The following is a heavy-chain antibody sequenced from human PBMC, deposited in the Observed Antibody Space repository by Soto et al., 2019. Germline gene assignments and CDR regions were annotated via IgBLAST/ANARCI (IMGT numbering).Heavy chain of an antibody. Sequence: EVQLVESGGGLVQPGRSLRLSCAASGFTFDDYAMHWVRQAPGKGLEWVSGISWNSGSIGYADSVKGRFTISRDNAKNSLYLQMNSLRAEDTALYYCAKPELRDDILTGYFGYWGQGTLVTVSS. CDR3: AKPELRDDILTGYFGY. D-gene: IGHD3-9*01. V-gene: IGHV3-9*01. J-gene: IGHJ4*02. CDR2: ISWNSGSI. CDR1: GFTFDDYA.